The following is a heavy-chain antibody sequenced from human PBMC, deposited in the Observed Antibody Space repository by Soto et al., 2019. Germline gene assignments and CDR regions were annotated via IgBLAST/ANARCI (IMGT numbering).Heavy chain of an antibody. J-gene: IGHJ6*02. CDR2: IIPIFGTA. CDR1: GGTFSSYA. D-gene: IGHD2-15*01. CDR3: ARDRLGYCSGGSCREYGMDV. V-gene: IGHV1-69*01. Sequence: QVQLVQSGAEVKKPGSSVKVSCKASGGTFSSYAISWVRQAPGQGLEWMGGIIPIFGTANYAQKFHGRVTITADESTSTAYMELSSLRSEDTAVYYCARDRLGYCSGGSCREYGMDVWGQGTTVTVSS.